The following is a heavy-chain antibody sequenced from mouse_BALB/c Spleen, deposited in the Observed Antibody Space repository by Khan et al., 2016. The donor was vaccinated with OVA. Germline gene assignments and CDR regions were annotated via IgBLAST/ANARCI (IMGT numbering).Heavy chain of an antibody. CDR2: IWAGGRT. CDR3: ARFFGNYGWYFDV. CDR1: GFSLTNYG. V-gene: IGHV2-9*02. D-gene: IGHD2-1*01. Sequence: VQLVESGPAMVAPSQSLSITCTVSGFSLTNYGVHWVRQPPGKGLEWLGLIWAGGRTNYNSALMSRLSISKDNSKSQVFLKMNSLQADDTAIYYCARFFGNYGWYFDVWGAGNTVTVSS. J-gene: IGHJ1*01.